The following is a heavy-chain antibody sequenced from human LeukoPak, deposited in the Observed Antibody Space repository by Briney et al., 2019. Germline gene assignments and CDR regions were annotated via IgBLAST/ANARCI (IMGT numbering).Heavy chain of an antibody. J-gene: IGHJ5*02. CDR1: GGSVSSGTYY. Sequence: SETLSLTCTVSGGSVSSGTYYWSWIRQPPGKGLEWIGYIYYSGSTTYNPSLKSRVTISVDTSKNKFSLKLSSVTAADTAVYYCAREIVGASFDPWGQGTLVTVSS. CDR3: AREIVGASFDP. D-gene: IGHD1-26*01. V-gene: IGHV4-61*01. CDR2: IYYSGST.